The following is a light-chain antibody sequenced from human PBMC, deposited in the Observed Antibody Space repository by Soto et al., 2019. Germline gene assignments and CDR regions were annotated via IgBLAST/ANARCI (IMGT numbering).Light chain of an antibody. Sequence: EIVMTQSPATLSVSPGERATLPCWASQTVSSNLAWYQHKPGQAPRLLIYAASTRATGIPARFSGSGSGTEFTLTISSLQSEDFAVYYCQQYNNWPLTFGGGTKVDIK. CDR1: QTVSSN. CDR3: QQYNNWPLT. CDR2: AAS. V-gene: IGKV3-15*01. J-gene: IGKJ4*01.